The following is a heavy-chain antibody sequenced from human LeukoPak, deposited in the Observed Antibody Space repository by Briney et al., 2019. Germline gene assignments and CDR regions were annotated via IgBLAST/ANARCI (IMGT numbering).Heavy chain of an antibody. Sequence: AGGSLRLSCAASGFSVSRNWMTWVRQAPGKGLEFVANIRVDGSVKYYLYSVKGPFTIFRDNVKNKLYLQMNSLTAEDTAVYYCAPGGGRGQGTLVTVSS. D-gene: IGHD1-1*01. V-gene: IGHV3-7*01. CDR1: GFSVSRNW. CDR2: IRVDGSVK. J-gene: IGHJ4*02. CDR3: APGGG.